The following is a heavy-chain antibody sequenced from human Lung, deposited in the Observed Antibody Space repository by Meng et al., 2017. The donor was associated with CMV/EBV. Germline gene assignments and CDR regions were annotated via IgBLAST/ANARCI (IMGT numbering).Heavy chain of an antibody. Sequence: SVXVSXXASGYAFTGHYIHWVRQAPGQGLEWMGWINPNSGETNYAHKFQGRVTLTRDTSISTAYMGLTSLVSDDTAVYYCARFAESASGWYYFDYWGQGTXVTVSS. CDR3: ARFAESASGWYYFDY. CDR1: GYAFTGHY. D-gene: IGHD6-19*01. CDR2: INPNSGET. J-gene: IGHJ4*02. V-gene: IGHV1-2*02.